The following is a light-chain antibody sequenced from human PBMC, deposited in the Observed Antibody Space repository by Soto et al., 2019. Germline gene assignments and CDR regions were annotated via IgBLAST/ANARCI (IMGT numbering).Light chain of an antibody. CDR1: QSVSSSY. J-gene: IGKJ5*01. CDR2: GAS. CDR3: QHFGGTIFP. V-gene: IGKV3-20*01. Sequence: DIVLKQSPGTLSLSKREGATLSCRASQSVSSSYIAWYQQRPGQTPSLLIYGASTRATGIPDRFSGSGSGTHFTLTISRLEPGDFAVYYCQHFGGTIFPFGQGTRLAIK.